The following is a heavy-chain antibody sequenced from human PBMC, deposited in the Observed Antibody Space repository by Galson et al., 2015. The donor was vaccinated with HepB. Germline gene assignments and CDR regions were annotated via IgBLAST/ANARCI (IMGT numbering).Heavy chain of an antibody. V-gene: IGHV3-43D*03. D-gene: IGHD3-10*01. CDR1: GFTFDDYA. CDR2: ISWDGGST. J-gene: IGHJ4*02. Sequence: SLRLSCAASGFTFDDYAMHWVRQAPGKGLEWVSLISWDGGSTYYADSVKGRFTISRDNSKNSLYLQMNSLRAEDTALYYCAKDLYGSGSSPDYWGQGTLVTVSS. CDR3: AKDLYGSGSSPDY.